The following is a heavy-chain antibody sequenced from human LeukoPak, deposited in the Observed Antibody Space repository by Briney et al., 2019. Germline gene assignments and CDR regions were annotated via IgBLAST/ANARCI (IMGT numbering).Heavy chain of an antibody. V-gene: IGHV3-21*04. CDR1: GFTFSSYS. CDR2: ISSSSSYI. D-gene: IGHD2-21*01. Sequence: GGSLRLSCAVSGFTFSSYSMNWVRQAPGKGLEWVSSISSSSSYIYYADSVKGRFTISRDNSKNTLYLQMGSLRAEDTAVYYCAKGGLLPPVLWGQGTLVTVSS. J-gene: IGHJ4*02. CDR3: AKGGLLPPVL.